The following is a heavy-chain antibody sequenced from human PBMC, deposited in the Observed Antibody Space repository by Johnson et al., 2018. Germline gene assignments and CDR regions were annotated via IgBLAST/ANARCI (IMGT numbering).Heavy chain of an antibody. Sequence: EVQLVESGGGLVQPGGSLKLSCAASGFTFSGSAMHWVRQASGKGLEWVGRIKSKIDGGTTDYAAPVKGRFTISRDDSKNTLYLQMNSLRAEDTAGFYCAKGNSSSWYSACDIWGQGTMVTVSS. CDR1: GFTFSGSA. D-gene: IGHD6-13*01. J-gene: IGHJ3*02. CDR2: IKSKIDGGTT. CDR3: AKGNSSSWYSACDI. V-gene: IGHV3-15*01.